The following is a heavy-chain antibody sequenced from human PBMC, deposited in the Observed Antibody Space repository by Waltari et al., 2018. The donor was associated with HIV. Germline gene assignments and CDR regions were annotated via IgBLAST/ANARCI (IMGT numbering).Heavy chain of an antibody. J-gene: IGHJ4*02. Sequence: VQLLQSGAEIKKPGASVTVSCKASGYTFSHFAGQWVRQAPGHSLEWLGWTNADNSKSKFAQTYQGRLTISRDSSANTAYMELTSLTSEDTAVYYCAKDRIYRASSPTVIDFWGQGTLVTVSS. CDR1: GYTFSHFA. V-gene: IGHV1-3*01. CDR2: TNADNSKS. D-gene: IGHD4-4*01. CDR3: AKDRIYRASSPTVIDF.